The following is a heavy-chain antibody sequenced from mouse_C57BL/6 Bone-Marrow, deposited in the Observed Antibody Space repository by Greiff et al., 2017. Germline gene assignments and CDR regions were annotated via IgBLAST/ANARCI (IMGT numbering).Heavy chain of an antibody. J-gene: IGHJ2*01. V-gene: IGHV1-15*01. D-gene: IGHD1-1*01. CDR3: TRDTTVVAYYFDY. Sequence: VQLQQSGAELVRPGASVTLSCKASGYTFTDYDMHWVKQTPVPGLEWIGAIDPETGGTAYNQKFKGKAILTADNASSTAYMERRSLTSEDSTVYYCTRDTTVVAYYFDYWGQGTTLTVSS. CDR1: GYTFTDYD. CDR2: IDPETGGT.